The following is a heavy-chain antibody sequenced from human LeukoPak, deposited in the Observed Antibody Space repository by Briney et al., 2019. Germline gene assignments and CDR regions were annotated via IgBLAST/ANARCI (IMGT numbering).Heavy chain of an antibody. CDR1: GGSISSSSYY. D-gene: IGHD3-10*01. V-gene: IGHV4-39*07. CDR3: AREASVRGVTFDY. Sequence: NPSETLSLTCTVSGGSISSSSYYWGWIRQPPGKGLEWIGSIYYSGSTYYNPSLKSRVTMSVDTSKNQFSLKLSSVTAADTAVYYCAREASVRGVTFDYWGQGTLVTVSS. CDR2: IYYSGST. J-gene: IGHJ4*02.